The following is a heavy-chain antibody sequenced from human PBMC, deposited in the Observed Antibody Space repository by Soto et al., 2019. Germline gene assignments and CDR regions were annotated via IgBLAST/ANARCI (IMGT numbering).Heavy chain of an antibody. CDR1: GITFSNYW. V-gene: IGHV3-7*01. J-gene: IGHJ3*02. D-gene: IGHD3-3*01. CDR3: ARDQDDSSDAFDI. CDR2: IKQDGSEK. Sequence: GGSLSLSCAASGITFSNYWMTWVRQAPGKGLEWVANIKQDGSEKYYVDSVKGRFTISRDNAKNSLYLQMNSLRAEDTAVYYCARDQDDSSDAFDIWGQGTMVTVSS.